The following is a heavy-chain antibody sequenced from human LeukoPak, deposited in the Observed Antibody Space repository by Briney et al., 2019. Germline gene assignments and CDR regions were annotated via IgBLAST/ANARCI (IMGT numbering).Heavy chain of an antibody. CDR3: AKDVYCGGDCYSAPFDY. CDR1: GFTFSSDA. D-gene: IGHD2-21*02. J-gene: IGHJ4*02. Sequence: GGSLRLSCAASGFTFSSDAMSWVRQAPGKGLEWVSAISGSGGSTYYADSVKGRFTISRENHKNTLYLQMNSLRAEDTAVYYCAKDVYCGGDCYSAPFDYWGQGTLVTVSS. V-gene: IGHV3-23*01. CDR2: ISGSGGST.